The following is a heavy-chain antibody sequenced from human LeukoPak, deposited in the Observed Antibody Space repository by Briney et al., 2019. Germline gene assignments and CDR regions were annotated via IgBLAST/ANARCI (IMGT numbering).Heavy chain of an antibody. CDR3: ARGLGSGSGSFPGY. Sequence: PGGSLRLSCAASGFTFSSYVMYRVRQAPGKGLEWVAVISYDGSKQYYADSVKGRFTISKDNSKNTLYLQMNSLRAEDTAVYHCARGLGSGSGSFPGYWGQGTLVTVSS. V-gene: IGHV3-30-3*01. D-gene: IGHD3-10*01. CDR2: ISYDGSKQ. J-gene: IGHJ4*02. CDR1: GFTFSSYV.